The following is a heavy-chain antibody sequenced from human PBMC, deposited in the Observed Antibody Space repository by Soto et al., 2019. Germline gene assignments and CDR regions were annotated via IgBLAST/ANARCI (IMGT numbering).Heavy chain of an antibody. Sequence: GASVKVSCKASGGTFTDSAFSWVRQAPGQGPEWMGGVIPVIDTANYSQKFLGRLTIAADASTNTVHMELTGLRSEDTAIYFCARCQGNYMRATYYFDSWGQGTLVTVSS. CDR2: VIPVIDTA. CDR1: GGTFTDSA. J-gene: IGHJ4*02. CDR3: ARCQGNYMRATYYFDS. D-gene: IGHD3-10*01. V-gene: IGHV1-69*13.